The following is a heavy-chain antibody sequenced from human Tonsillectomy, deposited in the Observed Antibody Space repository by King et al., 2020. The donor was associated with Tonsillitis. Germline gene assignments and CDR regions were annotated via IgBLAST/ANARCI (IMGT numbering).Heavy chain of an antibody. D-gene: IGHD3-16*01. CDR2: NYSRGST. CDR3: ARPGLGPFDY. CDR1: GGSVSSSSYY. Sequence: QLQESGPGLVEPSETLSLTCTVSGGSVSSSSYYWGWIRQPPGKGLEWIGSNYSRGSTSYNTALKSRVTISVDTSKNQFSLKLSSVTAADTAVYYCARPGLGPFDYWGQGTLVTVSS. V-gene: IGHV4-39*01. J-gene: IGHJ4*02.